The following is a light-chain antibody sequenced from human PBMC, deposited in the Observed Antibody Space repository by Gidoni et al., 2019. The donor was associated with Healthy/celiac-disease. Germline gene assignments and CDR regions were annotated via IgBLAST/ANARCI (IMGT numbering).Light chain of an antibody. V-gene: IGLV1-40*01. Sequence: QSVLTQPPSVSGAPGQRVTISCTGSSSNIGAGYDVHWYQQLPGTAPKLLIYGISNRPSGVPDRFSGSKSGTSASLAITGLQAEDGADYYCQSYDSSLSGPVVFGGGTKLTVL. J-gene: IGLJ2*01. CDR1: SSNIGAGYD. CDR3: QSYDSSLSGPVV. CDR2: GIS.